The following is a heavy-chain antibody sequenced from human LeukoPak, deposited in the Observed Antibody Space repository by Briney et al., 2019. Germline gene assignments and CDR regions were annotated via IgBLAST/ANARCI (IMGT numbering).Heavy chain of an antibody. CDR3: ARGYSSPSSSLYYYYMDV. CDR2: MNPNSGNT. D-gene: IGHD6-6*01. Sequence: ASVKVSCKASGYTFTSYDINWVRQATGQGLEWMGWMNPNSGNTGYAQKFQGRVTMTRNTSISTAYMELSSLRSEDTAVYYCARGYSSPSSSLYYYYMDVWGRGATVTVSS. J-gene: IGHJ6*03. CDR1: GYTFTSYD. V-gene: IGHV1-8*01.